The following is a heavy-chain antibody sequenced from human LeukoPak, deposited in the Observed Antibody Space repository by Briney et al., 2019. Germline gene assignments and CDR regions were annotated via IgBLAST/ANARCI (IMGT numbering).Heavy chain of an antibody. V-gene: IGHV3-30*18. CDR2: ISYDGSNK. D-gene: IGHD4-17*01. CDR1: GFTFSSYG. CDR3: AKGVTTPDY. J-gene: IGHJ4*02. Sequence: GGSLRPSCAASGFTFSSYGMHWVRQAPGKGLEWVAVISYDGSNKYYADSVKGRFTISRDNSKNTLYLQMNSLRAEDTAVYYCAKGVTTPDYWGQGTLVTVSS.